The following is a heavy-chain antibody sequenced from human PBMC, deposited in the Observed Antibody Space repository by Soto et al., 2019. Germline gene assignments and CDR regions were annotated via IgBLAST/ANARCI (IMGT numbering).Heavy chain of an antibody. CDR2: IIPIFGTA. V-gene: IGHV1-69*06. D-gene: IGHD2-2*02. Sequence: ASVKVSCKASGGTFSSYAISWVRQAPGQGLEWMGGIIPIFGTANYAQKFQGRVTITADKSTSTAYMELSSLRSEDTAVYYCARALGYCSSTSCYMSLYYYYGMDVWG. CDR1: GGTFSSYA. J-gene: IGHJ6*02. CDR3: ARALGYCSSTSCYMSLYYYYGMDV.